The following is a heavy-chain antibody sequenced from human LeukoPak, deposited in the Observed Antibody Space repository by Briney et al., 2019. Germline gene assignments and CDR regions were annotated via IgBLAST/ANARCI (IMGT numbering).Heavy chain of an antibody. J-gene: IGHJ4*02. CDR1: EFTFSSYG. Sequence: PGGSLRLSCAASEFTFSSYGIHWVRQAPGKGLEWVAFIRYDGSNKYYADSVKGRFTISRDNSKNTLYLQMNSLRTEDTAVYYCAKYSDSGGGLVGAIDYWGQGTLVTVSS. V-gene: IGHV3-30*02. CDR3: AKYSDSGGGLVGAIDY. D-gene: IGHD1-26*01. CDR2: IRYDGSNK.